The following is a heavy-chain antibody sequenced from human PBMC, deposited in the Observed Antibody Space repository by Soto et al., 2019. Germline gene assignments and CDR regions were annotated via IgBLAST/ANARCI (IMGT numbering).Heavy chain of an antibody. Sequence: TSETLSLTCAVYGGSFSGYYWSWIRQPPGKGLEWIGEINHSGSTNYNPSLKSRVTISVDTSKNQFSLKLSSVTAADTAVYYCARGGLLWFGEFYYYYYGMDVWGQGTTVTVSS. D-gene: IGHD3-10*01. CDR2: INHSGST. V-gene: IGHV4-34*01. J-gene: IGHJ6*02. CDR3: ARGGLLWFGEFYYYYYGMDV. CDR1: GGSFSGYY.